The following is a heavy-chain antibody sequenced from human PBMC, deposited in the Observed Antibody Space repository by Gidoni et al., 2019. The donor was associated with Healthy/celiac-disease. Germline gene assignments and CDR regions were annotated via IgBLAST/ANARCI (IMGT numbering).Heavy chain of an antibody. CDR3: ARHKEVYSTFDY. CDR2: IYYSGST. V-gene: IGHV4-39*01. Sequence: QLQLQEWGPGLVKSSETLSLTCTVSDGSISSSSYYWGWIRQPPGNGLEWIGSIYYSGSTYYNPSLKSRVTISVDTSKNQFSLKLSSVTAADTAVYYCARHKEVYSTFDYWGQGTLVTVSS. D-gene: IGHD5-18*01. CDR1: DGSISSSSYY. J-gene: IGHJ4*02.